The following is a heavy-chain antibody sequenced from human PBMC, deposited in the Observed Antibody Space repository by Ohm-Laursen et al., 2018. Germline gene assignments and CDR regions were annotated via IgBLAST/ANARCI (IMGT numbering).Heavy chain of an antibody. D-gene: IGHD7-27*01. CDR2: IYYSGST. CDR1: GGSISSYY. V-gene: IGHV4-59*01. J-gene: IGHJ6*02. CDR3: ARALGGYPISYYYGMDV. Sequence: PGTLSLTCTVSGGSISSYYWSWIRQPPGKGLEWIGYIYYSGSTNYNPSLKSRVTISVDTSKNQFSLKLSSVTAADTAVYYCARALGGYPISYYYGMDVWGQGTTVTVSS.